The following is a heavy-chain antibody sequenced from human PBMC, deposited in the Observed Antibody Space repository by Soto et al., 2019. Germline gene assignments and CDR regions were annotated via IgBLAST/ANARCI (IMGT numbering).Heavy chain of an antibody. Sequence: GGSLRLSCAASGFTFSSYAMSWVRQAPGKGLEWVSAISGSGGSTYYADSVKGRFTISRDNSKNTLYLQMNSLRAEDTAVYYCARDLPNSSSSYDAFDIWGQGTMVTVSS. CDR1: GFTFSSYA. CDR2: ISGSGGST. D-gene: IGHD6-6*01. J-gene: IGHJ3*02. CDR3: ARDLPNSSSSYDAFDI. V-gene: IGHV3-23*01.